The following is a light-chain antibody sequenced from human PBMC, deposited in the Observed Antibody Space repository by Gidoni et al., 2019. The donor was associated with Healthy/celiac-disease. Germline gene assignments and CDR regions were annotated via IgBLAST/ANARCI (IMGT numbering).Light chain of an antibody. CDR3: QQSYSTRYT. CDR2: AAS. J-gene: IGKJ2*01. Sequence: DRQNTQSPSSLSASVGDRVTITCRASQSISSYLNWYQQKPGKAPNLLIYAASSLQSGVPSRFSGSGSGTDFTLTISSLLPEYFATYYCQQSYSTRYTFGQXTKLEIK. V-gene: IGKV1-39*01. CDR1: QSISSY.